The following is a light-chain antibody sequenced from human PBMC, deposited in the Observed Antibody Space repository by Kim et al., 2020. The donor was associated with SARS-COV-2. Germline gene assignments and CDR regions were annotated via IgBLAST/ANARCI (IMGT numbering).Light chain of an antibody. CDR3: QKYNGAPWT. J-gene: IGKJ1*01. V-gene: IGKV1-27*01. CDR1: QGISTS. CDR2: DAS. Sequence: ASVGDRVTIACRASQGISTSVAWYQQKPGKVPNLLIYDASALQSGVPSRFSGSGSGTDFTLTISSLQPEDVATYYCQKYNGAPWTFGQGTKVDSK.